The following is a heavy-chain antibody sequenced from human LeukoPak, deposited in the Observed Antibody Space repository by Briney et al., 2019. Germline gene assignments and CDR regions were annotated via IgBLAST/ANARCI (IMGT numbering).Heavy chain of an antibody. CDR2: MNPNSGNT. D-gene: IGHD6-19*01. V-gene: IGHV1-8*01. J-gene: IGHJ5*01. Sequence: ASVKVSCKASGYTFTSYDINWVRQATGQGLEWMGWMNPNSGNTGYAQKFQGRVTMTRNTSISTAYMELSSLGSEDTAVYYCARGRGAVAGSSFDSWGQGTLVTVSS. CDR3: ARGRGAVAGSSFDS. CDR1: GYTFTSYD.